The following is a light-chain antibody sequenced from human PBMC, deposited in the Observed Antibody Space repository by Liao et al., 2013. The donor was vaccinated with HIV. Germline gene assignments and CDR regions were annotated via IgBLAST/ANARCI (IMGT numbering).Light chain of an antibody. CDR3: HSTVSSDNHRRV. Sequence: SYELTQPPSVSVSPGQTARISCFGDIMSKKYAGWCQQKSGQAPVLVIYEDSKRPSGIPERFSGSSSGTMATLTINGAQVEDEVDFYCHSTVSSDNHRRVFGTGTNATVL. CDR1: IMSKKY. CDR2: EDS. J-gene: IGLJ1*01. V-gene: IGLV3-10*01.